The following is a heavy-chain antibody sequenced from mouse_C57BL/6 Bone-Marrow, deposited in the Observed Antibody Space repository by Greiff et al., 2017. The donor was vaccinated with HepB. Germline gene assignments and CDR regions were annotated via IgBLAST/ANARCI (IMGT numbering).Heavy chain of an antibody. CDR1: GYTFTDYY. Sequence: EVKLMESGPVLVKPGASVKMSCKASGYTFTDYYMNWVKQSHGKSLEWIGVINPYNGGTSYNQKFKGKATLTVDKSSSTAYMELNSLTSEDSAVYYCARVSTVVSYYAMDYWGQGTSVTVSS. J-gene: IGHJ4*01. D-gene: IGHD1-1*01. V-gene: IGHV1-19*01. CDR2: INPYNGGT. CDR3: ARVSTVVSYYAMDY.